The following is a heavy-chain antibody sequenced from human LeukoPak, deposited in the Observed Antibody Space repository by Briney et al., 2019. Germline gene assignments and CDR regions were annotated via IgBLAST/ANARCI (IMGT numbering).Heavy chain of an antibody. J-gene: IGHJ4*02. D-gene: IGHD5-24*01. CDR2: IPGSGGST. V-gene: IGHV3-23*01. CDR3: AKRLGREDYKYLDF. CDR1: GFTFDSYA. Sequence: GGSLTLSCAASGFTFDSYAMIWQPHAPGKGLVGGSGIPGSGGSTYYDDSVKGRFTISRDNSKNTLYLQMNSLRAEETAVYYCAKRLGREDYKYLDFWGQGTLVTVSS.